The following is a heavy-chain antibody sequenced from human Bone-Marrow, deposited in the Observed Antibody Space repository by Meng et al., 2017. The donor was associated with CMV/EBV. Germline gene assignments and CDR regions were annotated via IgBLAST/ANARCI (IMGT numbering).Heavy chain of an antibody. CDR2: INPNSGGT. J-gene: IGHJ5*02. CDR3: ARVYCSTTSCYSLDP. V-gene: IGHV1-2*02. Sequence: ASVKVSCKASGYTFTGYYMHWVRQAPGQGLEWMGWINPNSGGTNYAQKFQGRVTMTRDTSISTAYMGLSRLRSAETAVFFCARVYCSTTSCYSLDPWGQGTLVTVSS. D-gene: IGHD2-2*02. CDR1: GYTFTGYY.